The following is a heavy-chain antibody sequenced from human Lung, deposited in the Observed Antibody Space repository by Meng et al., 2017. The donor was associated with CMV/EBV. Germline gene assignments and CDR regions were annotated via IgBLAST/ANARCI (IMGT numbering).Heavy chain of an antibody. V-gene: IGHV3-21*01. D-gene: IGHD2-2*02. CDR2: ISSSSSYI. CDR1: GFTFSSYS. Sequence: GESXKISCAASGFTFSSYSMNWVRQAPGKGLEWVSSISSSSSYIYYADSVKGRFTISRDNAKNSLYLQMNSLRAEETAVCDCARGLGVVPAAIYGHWGQGTLVIVSS. J-gene: IGHJ4*02. CDR3: ARGLGVVPAAIYGH.